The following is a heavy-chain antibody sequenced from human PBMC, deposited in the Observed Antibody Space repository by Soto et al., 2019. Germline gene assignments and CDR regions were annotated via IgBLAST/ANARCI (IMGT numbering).Heavy chain of an antibody. D-gene: IGHD6-19*01. CDR2: ISYDGSNK. CDR3: AKDGYSSGWYAAIDY. Sequence: GGSLRLSCAASGFTFSSYGMHWVRQAPGKGLEWVAVISYDGSNKYYADSVKGRFTISRDNSKNTLYLQMNSLRAEDTAVYYCAKDGYSSGWYAAIDYWGQGTLVTVSS. J-gene: IGHJ4*02. CDR1: GFTFSSYG. V-gene: IGHV3-30*18.